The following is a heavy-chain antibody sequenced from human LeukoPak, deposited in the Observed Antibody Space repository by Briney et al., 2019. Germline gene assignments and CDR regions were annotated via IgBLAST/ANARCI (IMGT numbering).Heavy chain of an antibody. CDR1: GGSLSGFY. J-gene: IGHJ5*02. CDR3: ARASSIDKTTRWNPAYFGP. CDR2: IKHSGTT. D-gene: IGHD1-1*01. Sequence: SETLSLTCAVHGGSLSGFYWSWIRQPPGKGLEWIGEIKHSGTTNYNPSLKSRVTISVDTSKNQVSLDLASVTAADTAVYYCARASSIDKTTRWNPAYFGPWGPGSLVTVAS. V-gene: IGHV4-34*01.